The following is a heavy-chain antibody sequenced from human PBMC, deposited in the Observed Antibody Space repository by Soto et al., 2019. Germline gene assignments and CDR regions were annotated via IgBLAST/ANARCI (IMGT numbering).Heavy chain of an antibody. Sequence: GGSQRLSCVASGFTFSDYNMNWVRQAPGKGLEWVSFISGRSNTIYYADSVKGRFTISRDNAKNSLYLLMNSLRAEDTAVYYCTREGDGSGFFSDFWGQGALVTVSS. CDR1: GFTFSDYN. CDR3: TREGDGSGFFSDF. J-gene: IGHJ4*02. V-gene: IGHV3-48*01. D-gene: IGHD3-22*01. CDR2: ISGRSNTI.